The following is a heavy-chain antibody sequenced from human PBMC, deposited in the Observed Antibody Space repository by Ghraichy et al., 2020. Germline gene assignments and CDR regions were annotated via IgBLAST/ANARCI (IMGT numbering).Heavy chain of an antibody. Sequence: LSLTCTVSGGSISSSSYYWGWIRQPPGKGLEWIGSIYYSGSTYYNPSLKSRVTISVDTSKNQFSLKLSSVTAADTAVYCCARLRVDSPAHAFDYWGQGTLVTVSS. CDR1: GGSISSSSYY. D-gene: IGHD2-15*01. J-gene: IGHJ4*02. CDR3: ARLRVDSPAHAFDY. CDR2: IYYSGST. V-gene: IGHV4-39*01.